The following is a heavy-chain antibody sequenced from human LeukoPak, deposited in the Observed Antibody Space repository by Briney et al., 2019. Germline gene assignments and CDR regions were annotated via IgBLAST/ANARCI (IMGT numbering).Heavy chain of an antibody. J-gene: IGHJ5*02. CDR1: GGSISSSSYY. D-gene: IGHD1-7*01. CDR2: IYYSGST. CDR3: ERRGTYSGFDP. V-gene: IGHV4-39*01. Sequence: PSETLSLTCTVSGGSISSSSYYWGWIRQPPGKGLEWIGSIYYSGSTYYNPSLKSRVTISVDTSKNQFSLKLSSVTAADTAVYYCERRGTYSGFDPWGQGTLVTVSS.